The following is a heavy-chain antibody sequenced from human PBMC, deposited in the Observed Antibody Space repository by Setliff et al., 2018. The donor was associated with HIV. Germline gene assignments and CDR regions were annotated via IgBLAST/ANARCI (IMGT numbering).Heavy chain of an antibody. Sequence: ASVKVSCRASGDTFTSHAISWVRQAPGQGLEWMGGIIPIFGTPNYAQKFKGRLTITADESTSTVYMELSSLRSEDTAVYYCARDSRDIVVVIAPEPEPYYYYGMDVWGEGTTVTVSS. CDR3: ARDSRDIVVVIAPEPEPYYYYGMDV. CDR1: GDTFTSHA. D-gene: IGHD2-15*01. CDR2: IIPIFGTP. J-gene: IGHJ6*04. V-gene: IGHV1-69*13.